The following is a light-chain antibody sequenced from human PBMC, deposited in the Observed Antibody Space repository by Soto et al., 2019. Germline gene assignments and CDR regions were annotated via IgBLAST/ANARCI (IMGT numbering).Light chain of an antibody. CDR2: GAS. J-gene: IGKJ4*01. CDR1: QSVSSNY. CDR3: QQYGSSPLT. Sequence: IVMTQSPALLSVSPGERATLSCRASQSVSSNYLAWYQQKAGQAPRLLIYGASSRATGIPDRFTGSGSGTDFTLTISRLEPEDFAVYYCQQYGSSPLTFGGGTKGDIK. V-gene: IGKV3-20*01.